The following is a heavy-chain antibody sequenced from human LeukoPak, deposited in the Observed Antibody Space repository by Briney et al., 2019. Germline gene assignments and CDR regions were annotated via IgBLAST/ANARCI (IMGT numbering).Heavy chain of an antibody. Sequence: ASVKVSCKASGYTFTGYYIHWVRQAPGQGLEWMGWINPNSGATNYAQKFQGRVTMTRDTSISTAYMILSSLTSDDTAVYYCARVGIAVAGIDYWGQGTLVTVSS. CDR1: GYTFTGYY. J-gene: IGHJ4*02. CDR2: INPNSGAT. V-gene: IGHV1-2*02. D-gene: IGHD6-19*01. CDR3: ARVGIAVAGIDY.